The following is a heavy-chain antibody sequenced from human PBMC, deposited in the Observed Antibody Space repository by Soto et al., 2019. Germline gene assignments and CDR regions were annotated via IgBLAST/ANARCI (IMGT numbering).Heavy chain of an antibody. J-gene: IGHJ4*02. CDR3: ATLDTAEIQTAAY. D-gene: IGHD2-15*01. CDR2: IKRGASGR. CDR1: GFIFSAYW. V-gene: IGHV3-7*01. Sequence: EVQLVESGGDLVQPGGSLRLSCAGSGFIFSAYWMSWVRHAPGKGLEWVAMIKRGASGRHYVDSVKGRFTISRDNAKNSLYLQMNSLRVEDTAVYYCATLDTAEIQTAAYWGQGTLVTVSS.